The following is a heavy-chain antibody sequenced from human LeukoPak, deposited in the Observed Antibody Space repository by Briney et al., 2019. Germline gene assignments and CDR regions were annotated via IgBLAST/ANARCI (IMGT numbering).Heavy chain of an antibody. CDR3: ARPSGYYYY. J-gene: IGHJ4*02. D-gene: IGHD3-22*01. Sequence: SETLSLTCAVYGVSFSGYYWSWIRQPPGKGLEWIGEINHSGSTNYNPSLKSRVTISVDTSKNQFSLKLSSVTAADTAVYYCARPSGYYYYWGQGTLVTVSS. CDR2: INHSGST. CDR1: GVSFSGYY. V-gene: IGHV4-34*01.